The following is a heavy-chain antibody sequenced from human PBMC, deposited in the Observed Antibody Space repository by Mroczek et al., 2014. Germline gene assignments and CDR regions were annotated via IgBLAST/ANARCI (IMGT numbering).Heavy chain of an antibody. CDR3: ARDRTGDSYWYFDL. CDR2: IYHSGST. Sequence: VQLVETGSGLVKPSQTLSLTCAVSGGSISSGGYSWSWIRQPPGKGLEWIGYIYHSGSTYYNPSLKSRVTISVDRSKNQFSLKLSSVTAADTAVYYCARDRTGDSYWYFDLWGRGTLVTASS. D-gene: IGHD7-27*01. CDR1: GGSISSGGYS. V-gene: IGHV4-30-2*01. J-gene: IGHJ2*01.